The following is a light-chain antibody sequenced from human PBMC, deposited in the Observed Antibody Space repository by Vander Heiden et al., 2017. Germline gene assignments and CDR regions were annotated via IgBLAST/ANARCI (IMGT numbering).Light chain of an antibody. J-gene: IGKJ1*01. Sequence: QETQSPSTLSASVGDRVIITCRASQSVRSWVAWYQQKPGKAPNLLIYKVSNLESGVPSRFSGSGSETEFTLTISSLQPDDFATYYCQHYDSYSWTFGQGTKVEIK. CDR2: KVS. V-gene: IGKV1-5*03. CDR3: QHYDSYSWT. CDR1: QSVRSW.